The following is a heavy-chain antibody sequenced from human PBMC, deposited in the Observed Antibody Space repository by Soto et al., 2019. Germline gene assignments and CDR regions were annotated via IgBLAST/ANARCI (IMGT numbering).Heavy chain of an antibody. CDR2: TYYRSNWRH. J-gene: IGHJ4*02. D-gene: IGHD6-19*01. CDR3: ARGVAGSGFDL. CDR1: GDSVSSNTAA. V-gene: IGHV6-1*01. Sequence: SQTLSLTCAISGDSVSSNTAAWNWIRSSPSRGLEWLGRTYYRSNWRHDYAVSVRSRITVNPDTSKNHFSLQLNSVAPDDTAVYYCARGVAGSGFDLWGQGTLVTVSS.